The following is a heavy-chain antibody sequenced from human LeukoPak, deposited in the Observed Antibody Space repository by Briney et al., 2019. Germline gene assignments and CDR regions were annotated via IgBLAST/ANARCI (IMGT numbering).Heavy chain of an antibody. Sequence: GGSLRLSCAASGFTFSSYGMHWIRQAPGKGLEWVSYISSSGSTIYYADSVKGRFTISRDNAKNSLYLQMNSLRAEDTAVYYCARARDGYNYGNAFDIWGQGTMVTVSS. CDR2: ISSSGSTI. CDR3: ARARDGYNYGNAFDI. V-gene: IGHV3-48*04. CDR1: GFTFSSYG. J-gene: IGHJ3*02. D-gene: IGHD5-24*01.